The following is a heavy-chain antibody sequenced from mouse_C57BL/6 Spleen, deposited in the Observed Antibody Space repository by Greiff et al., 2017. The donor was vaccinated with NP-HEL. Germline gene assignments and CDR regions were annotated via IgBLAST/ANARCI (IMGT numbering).Heavy chain of an antibody. D-gene: IGHD2-4*01. CDR2: IWSDGST. CDR3: ARHRDYDDYAMDY. V-gene: IGHV2-6-1*01. J-gene: IGHJ4*01. Sequence: QVQLKESGPGLVAPSQSLSITCTVSGFSLTSYGVHWVRQPPGKGLEWLVVIWSDGSTTYNSALKSRLSISKDNSKSQVFLKMNSLQTDDTAMYYCARHRDYDDYAMDYWGQGTSVTVSS. CDR1: GFSLTSYG.